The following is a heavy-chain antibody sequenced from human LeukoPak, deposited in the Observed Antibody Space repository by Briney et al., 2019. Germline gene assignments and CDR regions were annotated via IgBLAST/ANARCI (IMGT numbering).Heavy chain of an antibody. Sequence: GGSLRLSCAASGFTFSSYGMHWVRQAPGKGLEWVAFIRYDGSNKYYADSVKGRFTISRDNSKNTLYLQMNSLRAEDTAVYYCAKDGAYLYDSTGEEWFDPWGQGTLVTVSS. CDR1: GFTFSSYG. D-gene: IGHD3-16*01. CDR2: IRYDGSNK. CDR3: AKDGAYLYDSTGEEWFDP. J-gene: IGHJ5*02. V-gene: IGHV3-30*02.